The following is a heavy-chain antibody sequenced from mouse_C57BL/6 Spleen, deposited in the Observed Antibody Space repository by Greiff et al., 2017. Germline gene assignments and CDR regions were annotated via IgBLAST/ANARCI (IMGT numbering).Heavy chain of an antibody. V-gene: IGHV1-15*01. CDR1: GYTFTDYE. Sequence: QVQLQQSGAELVRPGASVTLSCKASGYTFTDYEMHWVKQTPVHGLEWIGAIDPETGGTAYNQKFKGKAILTADKSASTAYIELRSLTSDDSAVYYCTTTAQACAYWGHGTLVTVSA. J-gene: IGHJ3*01. CDR3: TTTAQACAY. CDR2: IDPETGGT. D-gene: IGHD3-2*02.